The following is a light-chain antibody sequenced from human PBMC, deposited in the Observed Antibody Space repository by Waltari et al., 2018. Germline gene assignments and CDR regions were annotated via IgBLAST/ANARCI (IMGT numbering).Light chain of an antibody. CDR2: DVS. V-gene: IGLV2-14*03. CDR3: SSYTSSNTWV. CDR1: SSDVGRYNF. Sequence: QSALTQPASVSGSPGQSITISCIGTSSDVGRYNFVSWYQQHPGKAPKLIIYDVSNRHSGGSSLFSGSTSGNTASLTISGLQAEDEAYYYGSSYTSSNTWVFGGGTKLTVL. J-gene: IGLJ3*02.